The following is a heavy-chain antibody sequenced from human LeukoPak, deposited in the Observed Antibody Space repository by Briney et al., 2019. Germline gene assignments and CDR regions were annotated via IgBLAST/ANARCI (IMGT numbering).Heavy chain of an antibody. J-gene: IGHJ3*02. V-gene: IGHV4-59*02. CDR3: AKARYANAWYAFDI. CDR1: GGSVSSYY. D-gene: IGHD2-2*01. Sequence: SETLSLTCTVSGGSVSSYYWSWIRRPPGRGLEWIAYLSHSGSSDSNPSLTSRVTTLVDTSKNQFSLKLTSVTAADAAVYYCAKARYANAWYAFDIWGHGTMVTVSS. CDR2: LSHSGSS.